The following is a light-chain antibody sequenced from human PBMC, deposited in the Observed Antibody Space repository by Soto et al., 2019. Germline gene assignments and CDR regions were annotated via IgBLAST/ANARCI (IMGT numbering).Light chain of an antibody. J-gene: IGKJ5*01. CDR2: KVS. CDR1: QSLLYSDGNTY. CDR3: MQCTHWPPIT. V-gene: IGKV2-30*01. Sequence: DVVMTQSPLSLPVTLGQPASISCMSRQSLLYSDGNTYLNWFQQRPGQSPRRLIYKVSNRDSGVPDRFSGSASGTDFTLKISRVEAEYVGVYYCMQCTHWPPITFGQGTRLEIK.